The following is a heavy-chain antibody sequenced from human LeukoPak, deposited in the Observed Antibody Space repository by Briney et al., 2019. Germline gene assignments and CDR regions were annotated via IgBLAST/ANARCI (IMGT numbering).Heavy chain of an antibody. V-gene: IGHV3-23*01. CDR1: GFTFSSYA. CDR2: IIDSGNIT. J-gene: IGHJ6*03. CDR3: AKLGGQEVYNYYVGV. Sequence: GGSLRLSCEASGFTFSSYAMSWVRQAPGKGLEWVSGIIDSGNITYYANSVKGRFTISRDNSKNTLYLQMNSLTAEDTAVYYCAKLGGQEVYNYYVGVWGKGTTVAVSS. D-gene: IGHD3-16*01.